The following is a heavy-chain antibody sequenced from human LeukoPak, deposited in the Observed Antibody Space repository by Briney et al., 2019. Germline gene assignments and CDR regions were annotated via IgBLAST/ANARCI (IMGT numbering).Heavy chain of an antibody. Sequence: SEALSLTCAVYGGSFSGYYWSWIRQPPGKGLEWIGEINHSGSTNYNPSLKSRVTISVDTSKNQFSLKLSSVTAADTAVYYCARLYSSSWYNWFDPWGQGTLVTVSS. D-gene: IGHD6-13*01. CDR2: INHSGST. CDR1: GGSFSGYY. V-gene: IGHV4-34*01. J-gene: IGHJ5*02. CDR3: ARLYSSSWYNWFDP.